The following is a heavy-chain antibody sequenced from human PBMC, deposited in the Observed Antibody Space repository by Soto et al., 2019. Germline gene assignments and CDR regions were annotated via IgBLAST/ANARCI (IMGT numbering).Heavy chain of an antibody. Sequence: GESLKISCKGSGYSFSTYWIGWVRQMPGKGLEWMGIIYPGDSDTRYNPSFQGQVTISADKSISTAYLQWSSLKAADTAMYYCVRLDGDYLEGGYFDYWGQGTLVTVSS. CDR1: GYSFSTYW. CDR2: IYPGDSDT. D-gene: IGHD4-17*01. CDR3: VRLDGDYLEGGYFDY. V-gene: IGHV5-51*01. J-gene: IGHJ4*02.